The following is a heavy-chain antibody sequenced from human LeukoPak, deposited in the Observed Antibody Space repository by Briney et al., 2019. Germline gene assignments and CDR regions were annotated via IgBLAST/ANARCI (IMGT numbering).Heavy chain of an antibody. V-gene: IGHV4-39*07. D-gene: IGHD3-10*01. CDR1: GGSISSSSYY. J-gene: IGHJ5*02. CDR2: IYYSGST. Sequence: SETLSLTCTVSGGSISSSSYYWGWIRQPPGKGLKWIGSIYYSGSTYYNPSLKSRVTISVDTSKNQFSLKLSSVTAADTAVYYCARDLVTMVRGVIISEFDNTNWFDPWGQGTLVTVSS. CDR3: ARDLVTMVRGVIISEFDNTNWFDP.